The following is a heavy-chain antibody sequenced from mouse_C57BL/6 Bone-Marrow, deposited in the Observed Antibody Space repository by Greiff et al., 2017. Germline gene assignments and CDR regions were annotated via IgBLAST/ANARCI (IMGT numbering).Heavy chain of an antibody. Sequence: EVQLKESGPGLVKPSQSLSLTCSVTGYSITSGYYWNWIRQFPGNKLEWMGYIRYDGSNNYNPSLKNRISITRDTSKNQFFLKLNSVTTEDTATYYCARESLLRRGDWYFDVWGTGTTVTVSS. CDR1: GYSITSGYY. V-gene: IGHV3-6*01. CDR2: IRYDGSN. D-gene: IGHD1-1*01. J-gene: IGHJ1*03. CDR3: ARESLLRRGDWYFDV.